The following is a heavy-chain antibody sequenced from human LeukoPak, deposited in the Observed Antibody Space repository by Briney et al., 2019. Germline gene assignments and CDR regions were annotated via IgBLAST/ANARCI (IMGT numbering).Heavy chain of an antibody. CDR2: IDGPTFRT. D-gene: IGHD6-19*01. J-gene: IGHJ4*02. CDR3: ARVGYSSGWYFDY. Sequence: GGSLRLSCAASGFTFSNYAMHWVRQAPGKGLEWVSTIDGPTFRTHYADSVKGRFTISRDNAQKSLYLQMNSLRAEDTAVYYCARVGYSSGWYFDYWGQGTLVTVSS. V-gene: IGHV3-21*01. CDR1: GFTFSNYA.